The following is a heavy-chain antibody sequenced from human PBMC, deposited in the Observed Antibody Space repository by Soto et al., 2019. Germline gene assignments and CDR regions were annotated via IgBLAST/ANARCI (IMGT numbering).Heavy chain of an antibody. J-gene: IGHJ4*02. V-gene: IGHV4-59*01. Sequence: SETLSLTCAVYGGSFSGYYWSWIRQPPGKGLEWIGDVYSSGSTHYNPSLQSRVTISADTSKNQVSLKVNSVTAADTAVYYCARDHPHSYGVYYFDYWGQGTPVTVSS. CDR2: VYSSGST. CDR3: ARDHPHSYGVYYFDY. D-gene: IGHD5-18*01. CDR1: GGSFSGYY.